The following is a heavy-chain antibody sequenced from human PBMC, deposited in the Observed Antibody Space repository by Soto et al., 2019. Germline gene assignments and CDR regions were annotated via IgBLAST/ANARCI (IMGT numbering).Heavy chain of an antibody. D-gene: IGHD3-10*01. Sequence: PSETLSLTCAVYGGSFSGYYWSWIRQPPGKGLEWIVEINPSGRTNYNPSLTSRVTLSVXXXXXXFXLXLXXXPAAXTAVYYCARARRGRTDYYGMDVWGQGTTVTVAS. J-gene: IGHJ6*02. CDR1: GGSFSGYY. V-gene: IGHV4-34*01. CDR2: INPSGRT. CDR3: ARARRGRTDYYGMDV.